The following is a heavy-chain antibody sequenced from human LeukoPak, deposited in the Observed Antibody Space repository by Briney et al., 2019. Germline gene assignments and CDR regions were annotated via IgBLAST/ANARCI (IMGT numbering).Heavy chain of an antibody. D-gene: IGHD3-10*01. V-gene: IGHV1-18*01. CDR3: ARTGYGSGSDDFDF. Sequence: ASVKASCKTSGYTFTRYGVSWVRQAPGQGLEWMGWISPHNGNRDYAQKFKDGVTMTTDTSTNTVYLELRSLRPDDTAMYYCARTGYGSGSDDFDFWGQGTLVTVSS. CDR2: ISPHNGNR. CDR1: GYTFTRYG. J-gene: IGHJ4*02.